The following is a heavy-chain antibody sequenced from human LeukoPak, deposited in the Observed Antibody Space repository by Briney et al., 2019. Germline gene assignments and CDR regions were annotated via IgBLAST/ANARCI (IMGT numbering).Heavy chain of an antibody. V-gene: IGHV4-4*02. CDR2: IYHSGST. Sequence: SGTLSLTCAVSGGSISSSSWWNWVRQPPGKGLEWIGEIYHSGSTNYNPSLRSRVAISVDKSKNQFSLNLSSVTAADTAVYYCAREIGNSPWFDYWGQGTLVTVSS. D-gene: IGHD2/OR15-2a*01. J-gene: IGHJ4*02. CDR1: GGSISSSSW. CDR3: AREIGNSPWFDY.